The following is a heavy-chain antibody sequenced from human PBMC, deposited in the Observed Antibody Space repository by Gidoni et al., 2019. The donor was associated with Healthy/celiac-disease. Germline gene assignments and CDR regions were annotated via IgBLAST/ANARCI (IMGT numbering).Heavy chain of an antibody. CDR1: GGSISSYY. V-gene: IGHV4-59*01. CDR3: ASYSSGWKGY. CDR2: IYYSGST. Sequence: QVQLQESGPGLVKPSETLSLTCTVSGGSISSYYWSWIRQPPGKGLEWIGYIYYSGSTNYNPSLKSRVTISVDTSKNQFSLKRSSVTAADTAVYYCASYSSGWKGYWGQGTLVTVSS. J-gene: IGHJ4*02. D-gene: IGHD6-19*01.